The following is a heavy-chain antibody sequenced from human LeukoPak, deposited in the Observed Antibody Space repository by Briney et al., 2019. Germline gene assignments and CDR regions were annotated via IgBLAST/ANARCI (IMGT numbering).Heavy chain of an antibody. CDR3: ARLSGYCSGGSCYYLPYYYYGMDV. V-gene: IGHV1-18*01. D-gene: IGHD2-15*01. J-gene: IGHJ6*02. CDR1: GYTFTSYG. Sequence: ASVKVSCKASGYTFTSYGISWVRQAPGQGLEWMGWISAYNGNTNYAQKLQGRVTMTTDTSTSTAYMELRSLRSDDTAVYYCARLSGYCSGGSCYYLPYYYYGMDVWGQGTTVTVSS. CDR2: ISAYNGNT.